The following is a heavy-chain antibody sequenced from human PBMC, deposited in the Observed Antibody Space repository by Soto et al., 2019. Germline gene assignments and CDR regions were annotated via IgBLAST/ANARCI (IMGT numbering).Heavy chain of an antibody. J-gene: IGHJ4*02. D-gene: IGHD6-19*01. CDR3: AKAEGLCSSGWYQDFDY. CDR2: ISGSGGST. V-gene: IGHV3-23*01. CDR1: GFTFSSYA. Sequence: GGSLRLSCAASGFTFSSYAMSWVRQAPGKGLEWVSAISGSGGSTYYADSVKGRFTISRDNSKNTLYLQMNSLRAEDTAVYYCAKAEGLCSSGWYQDFDYWGQGTLVTVSS.